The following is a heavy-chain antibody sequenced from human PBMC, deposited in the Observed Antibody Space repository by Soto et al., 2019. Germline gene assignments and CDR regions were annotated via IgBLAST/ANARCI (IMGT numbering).Heavy chain of an antibody. J-gene: IGHJ5*02. V-gene: IGHV3-23*01. CDR2: ISGSGGST. Sequence: GGSLRLSCAASGFTFSSYAMSWVRQAPGKGLEWVSAISGSGGSTYYADSVKGRFTISRDNSKNTLYLQMNSLRAEDTAVYYCAKDGSRAMVIEGGWFDPWGQGTLVTVSS. CDR3: AKDGSRAMVIEGGWFDP. CDR1: GFTFSSYA. D-gene: IGHD5-18*01.